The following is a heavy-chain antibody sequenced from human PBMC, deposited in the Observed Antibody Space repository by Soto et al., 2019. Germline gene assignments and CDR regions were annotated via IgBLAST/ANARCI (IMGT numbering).Heavy chain of an antibody. CDR2: ISYDGSNK. CDR3: AKSPHYDFWSGYTLAFDY. J-gene: IGHJ4*02. D-gene: IGHD3-3*01. CDR1: GFTFSSYG. Sequence: GGSLRLSCAASGFTFSSYGMHWVRQAPGKGLEWVAVISYDGSNKYYADSVKGRFTISRDNSKNTLYLQMNSLRAEDTAVYYCAKSPHYDFWSGYTLAFDYWGQGTLVTVSS. V-gene: IGHV3-30*18.